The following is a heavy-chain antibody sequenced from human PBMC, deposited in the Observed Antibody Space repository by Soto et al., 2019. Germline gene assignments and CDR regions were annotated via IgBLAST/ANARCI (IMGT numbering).Heavy chain of an antibody. CDR3: ARVVGYDSSGYYSGDFDY. CDR1: GGSISSSNW. CDR2: IYHSGST. V-gene: IGHV4-4*02. D-gene: IGHD3-22*01. J-gene: IGHJ4*02. Sequence: SETLSLTCAVSGGSISSSNWWSWVRQPPGKGLEWIGEIYHSGSTNYNPSLKSRVTISVDKSKNQFSLKLSSVTAADTAVYYCARVVGYDSSGYYSGDFDYWGQGTLVTVSS.